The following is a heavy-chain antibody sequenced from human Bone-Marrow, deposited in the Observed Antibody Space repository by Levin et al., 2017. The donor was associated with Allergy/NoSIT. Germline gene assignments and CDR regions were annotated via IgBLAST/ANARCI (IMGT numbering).Heavy chain of an antibody. D-gene: IGHD3-10*01. J-gene: IGHJ6*02. V-gene: IGHV3-7*01. CDR3: ARDPTTRSWFGELWSSYYYGMDV. Sequence: GGSLRLSCAASGFTFSSYWMSWVRQAPGKGLEWVANIKQDGSEKYYVDSVKGRFTISRDNAKNSLYLQMNSLRAEDTAVYYCARDPTTRSWFGELWSSYYYGMDVWGQGTTVTVSS. CDR1: GFTFSSYW. CDR2: IKQDGSEK.